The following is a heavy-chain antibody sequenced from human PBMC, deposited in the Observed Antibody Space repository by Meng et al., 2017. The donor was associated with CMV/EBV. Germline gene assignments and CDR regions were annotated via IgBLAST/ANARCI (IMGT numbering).Heavy chain of an antibody. Sequence: GGSLRLSCAASGFTFSSYSMNWVRQAPGKGLEWVSSISSSSSYIYYADSVKGRFTISRDNAKNSLYLQMNSLRAEDTAVYYCARGGIAARRGMDVWGQGTTVTVSS. D-gene: IGHD6-6*01. CDR1: GFTFSSYS. J-gene: IGHJ6*02. V-gene: IGHV3-21*01. CDR2: ISSSSSYI. CDR3: ARGGIAARRGMDV.